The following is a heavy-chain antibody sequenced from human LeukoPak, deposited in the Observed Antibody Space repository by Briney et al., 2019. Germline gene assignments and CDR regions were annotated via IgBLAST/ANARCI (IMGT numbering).Heavy chain of an antibody. D-gene: IGHD6-13*01. J-gene: IGHJ4*02. CDR1: AASSSRMSYY. CDR3: ARHVTYGSWYNFDY. Sequence: SLALAGTAASSSRMSYYGGWVRQPPRKGLEWIGSIYYSGSTYYNPSLKSRVTISVDTSKNQFSLKLSSVTAADTAVYYCARHVTYGSWYNFDYWGQGTLVTVSS. V-gene: IGHV4-39*01. CDR2: IYYSGST.